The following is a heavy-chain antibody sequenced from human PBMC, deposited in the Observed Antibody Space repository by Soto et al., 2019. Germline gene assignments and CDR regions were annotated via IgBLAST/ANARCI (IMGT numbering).Heavy chain of an antibody. D-gene: IGHD2-2*01. CDR3: AKDRVSLIVVVPAATLDY. Sequence: GGSLRLSCAASAFTFSSYGMHWVRQAPGKGLEWVAVISYDGSNKYYADSVKGRFTISRDNSKNTLYLQMNSLRAEDTAVYYCAKDRVSLIVVVPAATLDYWGQGSPVTVSP. CDR1: AFTFSSYG. J-gene: IGHJ4*02. V-gene: IGHV3-30*18. CDR2: ISYDGSNK.